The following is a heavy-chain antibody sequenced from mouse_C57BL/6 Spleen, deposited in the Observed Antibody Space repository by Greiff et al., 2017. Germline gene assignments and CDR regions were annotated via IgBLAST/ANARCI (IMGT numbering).Heavy chain of an antibody. V-gene: IGHV5-17*01. CDR3: ARGFYYYGSGYDYIDY. CDR2: ISSGSSTI. Sequence: EVNVVESGGGLVKPGGSLKLSCAASGFTFSDYGMHWVRQAPEKGLEWVAYISSGSSTIYYADTVKGRFTISRDNAKNTLFLQITSLMTEDTAMYYCARGFYYYGSGYDYIDYWGQGTTLTVSS. CDR1: GFTFSDYG. D-gene: IGHD1-1*01. J-gene: IGHJ2*01.